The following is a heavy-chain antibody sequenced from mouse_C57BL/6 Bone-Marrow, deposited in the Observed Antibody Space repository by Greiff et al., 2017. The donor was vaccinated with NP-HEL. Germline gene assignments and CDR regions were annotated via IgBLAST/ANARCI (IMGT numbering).Heavy chain of an antibody. J-gene: IGHJ2*01. V-gene: IGHV2-5*01. CDR2: IWRGGST. Sequence: VMLVESGPGLVQPSQSLSIPCTVSGFSLTSYGVHWVRQSPGKGLEWLGVIWRGGSTDYNAAFMSRVSITKDNSKSQVFFKMNSLQADDTAIYYCAKGESSTPYYFDYWGQGTTLTVSS. CDR3: AKGESSTPYYFDY. D-gene: IGHD1-1*01. CDR1: GFSLTSYG.